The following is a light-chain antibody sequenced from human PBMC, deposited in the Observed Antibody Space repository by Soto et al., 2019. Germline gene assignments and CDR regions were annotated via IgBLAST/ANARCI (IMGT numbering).Light chain of an antibody. CDR2: GAS. Sequence: IVMTQSPANLSLSPCEGVTLSCRASQSVRSHLAWYQQKPGQPPRLLIYGASTRATGIPARFSGSGFGTEFTLTISSLQSEDFAVYYCQQYKNWPLFCQGTRLEI. CDR1: QSVRSH. J-gene: IGKJ5*01. CDR3: QQYKNWPL. V-gene: IGKV3-15*01.